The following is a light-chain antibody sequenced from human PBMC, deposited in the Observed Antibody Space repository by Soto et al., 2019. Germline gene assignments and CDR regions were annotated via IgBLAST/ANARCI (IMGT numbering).Light chain of an antibody. Sequence: EIVLTQSPGTLSLSPGERATLSCRASQSVSSSYLAWYQQKPGQAPRLLIYGASTRATGIPARFSGSGSGTDFSLTIRGLKPEDFAVYYCQQYRMSPNTFGQGTRLEI. V-gene: IGKV3-20*01. CDR3: QQYRMSPNT. CDR1: QSVSSSY. J-gene: IGKJ5*01. CDR2: GAS.